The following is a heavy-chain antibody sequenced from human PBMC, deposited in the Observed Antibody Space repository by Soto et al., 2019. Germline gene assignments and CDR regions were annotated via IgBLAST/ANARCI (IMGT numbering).Heavy chain of an antibody. Sequence: QVQLVQSGAEVKKPGSSVKVSCKASVGTFSSYAISWVRQAPGQGLEWMGGIIPIFGTANYAQKCQGRVKITADESTSSVSMEISSQRSEDTAVSYFARVTADIVDYSYGMDVCGQGTTVTVSS. V-gene: IGHV1-69*01. CDR3: ARVTADIVDYSYGMDV. CDR2: IIPIFGTA. J-gene: IGHJ6*02. CDR1: VGTFSSYA. D-gene: IGHD2-2*02.